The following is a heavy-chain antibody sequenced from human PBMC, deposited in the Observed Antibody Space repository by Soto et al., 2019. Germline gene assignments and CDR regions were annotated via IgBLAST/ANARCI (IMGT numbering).Heavy chain of an antibody. V-gene: IGHV3-23*01. CDR1: GFAFTSYA. CDR3: AKAGFSSSWSPTYFDY. J-gene: IGHJ4*02. Sequence: GGSLRLSCAASGFAFTSYAMNWVRLAPGKGLEWVSAISGTGYNTYYADSVKGRFTISRDNTKNTLYLQMNSLRAEDTAVYYCAKAGFSSSWSPTYFDYWGQGTLVTVSS. CDR2: ISGTGYNT. D-gene: IGHD6-13*01.